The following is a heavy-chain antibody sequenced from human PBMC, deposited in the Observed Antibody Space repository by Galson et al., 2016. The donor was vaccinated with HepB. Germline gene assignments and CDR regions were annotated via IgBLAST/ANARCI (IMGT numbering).Heavy chain of an antibody. D-gene: IGHD3-16*01. Sequence: SLRLSCAASGFTFSSYWLYWVRQAPGKGLMWVSRINSDGSSTNYADSVKGRFTISRDNPKNTLYLQMNSLRAEDTAVYYCTRDPPHFWGLEFDYWGQGTLVTVSS. CDR2: INSDGSST. CDR3: TRDPPHFWGLEFDY. J-gene: IGHJ4*02. V-gene: IGHV3-74*01. CDR1: GFTFSSYW.